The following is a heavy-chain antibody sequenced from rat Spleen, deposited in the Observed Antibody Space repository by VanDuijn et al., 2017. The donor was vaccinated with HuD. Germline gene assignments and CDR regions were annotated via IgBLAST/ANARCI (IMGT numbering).Heavy chain of an antibody. CDR1: GFTFNNYW. CDR3: TRHDYPGVTTNWFAY. CDR2: ITNTGGST. J-gene: IGHJ3*01. Sequence: EVQLVESGGGLVQPGRSLKVSCVASGFTFNNYWMTWIRQAPGKGLVWVASITNTGGSTYYPDAVRGRFTISSDNAKTTLYLQMDSLRSEDTATYYCTRHDYPGVTTNWFAYWGQGTLVTISS. D-gene: IGHD1-4*01. V-gene: IGHV5-31*01.